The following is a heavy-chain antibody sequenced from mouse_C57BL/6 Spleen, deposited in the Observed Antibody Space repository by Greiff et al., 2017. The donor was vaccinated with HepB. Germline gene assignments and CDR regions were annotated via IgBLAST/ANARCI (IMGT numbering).Heavy chain of an antibody. D-gene: IGHD2-3*01. V-gene: IGHV2-9-1*01. CDR1: GFSLTSYA. CDR3: ARNDIYDGYGYAMDY. J-gene: IGHJ4*01. Sequence: VHLVESGPGLVAPSQSLSITCTVSGFSLTSYAISWVRQPPGKGLEWLGVIWTGGGTNYNSALKSRLSISKDNSKSQVFLKMNSLQTDDTARYYCARNDIYDGYGYAMDYWGQGTSVTVSS. CDR2: IWTGGGT.